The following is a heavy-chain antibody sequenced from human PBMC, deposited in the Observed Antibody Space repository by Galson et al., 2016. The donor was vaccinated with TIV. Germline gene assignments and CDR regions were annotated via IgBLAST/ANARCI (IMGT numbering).Heavy chain of an antibody. D-gene: IGHD1-14*01. CDR1: GFTFSSYP. Sequence: SLRLSCAASGFTFSSYPMNWVRQAPGKGLEWVAVISYDGSNNADSVKGRFTISRDKAKNTLYLQMNSLRAEDTAVYYCARTLTSYYFDYWGQVTLVTVAS. CDR2: ISYDGSN. CDR3: ARTLTSYYFDY. J-gene: IGHJ4*02. V-gene: IGHV3-30-3*01.